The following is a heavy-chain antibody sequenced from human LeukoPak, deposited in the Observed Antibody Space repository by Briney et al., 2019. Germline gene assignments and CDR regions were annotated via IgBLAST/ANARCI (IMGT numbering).Heavy chain of an antibody. CDR2: ISGYNSNP. CDR3: ARVRYQLLEYFDY. V-gene: IGHV1-18*01. D-gene: IGHD2-2*01. J-gene: IGHJ4*02. Sequence: ASVKVSCKPSGYTFTSYGISWVRQAPGQGLEWMGWISGYNSNPKYAQKFQGRVTMTTDTSTSTAYMELGGLTSDDTAAYYCARVRYQLLEYFDYWGQGTLVTVSS. CDR1: GYTFTSYG.